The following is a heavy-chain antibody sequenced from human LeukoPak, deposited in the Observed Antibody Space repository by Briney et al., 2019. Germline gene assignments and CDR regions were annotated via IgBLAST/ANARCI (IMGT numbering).Heavy chain of an antibody. CDR3: AKADDYGDYYYYGMDV. J-gene: IGHJ6*02. Sequence: GGSLRLSCAASGFTFSSYWMSWVRQAPGKGLEWVANIKQDGSEKYYVDSVKGRFTISRDNAKNSLYLQMNSLRAEDTALYYCAKADDYGDYYYYGMDVWGQGTTVTVSS. D-gene: IGHD4-17*01. CDR1: GFTFSSYW. V-gene: IGHV3-7*03. CDR2: IKQDGSEK.